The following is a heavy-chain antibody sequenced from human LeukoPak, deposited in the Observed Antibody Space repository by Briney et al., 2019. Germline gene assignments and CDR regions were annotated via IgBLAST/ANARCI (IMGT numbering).Heavy chain of an antibody. CDR2: MSPNSGDT. V-gene: IGHV1-8*01. CDR1: GYTFTTHD. Sequence: ASVKVSCKASGYTFTTHDINWVRQATGQGLEWLGWMSPNSGDTGYAQKFQGKVTMTSDSSISTAYMELSSLRSEDTAIYYCVRTPPNWGFDYWGQGTLVTVSS. J-gene: IGHJ4*02. D-gene: IGHD7-27*01. CDR3: VRTPPNWGFDY.